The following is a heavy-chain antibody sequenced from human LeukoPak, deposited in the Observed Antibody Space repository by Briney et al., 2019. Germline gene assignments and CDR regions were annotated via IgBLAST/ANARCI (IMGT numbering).Heavy chain of an antibody. V-gene: IGHV4-39*01. Sequence: PSETLSLTCTVSGGSISSSSYYWGWIRQPPGKGLEWIGSIYYSGSTYYNPSLKSRVTISVDTSKNQFSLKLSSVTAADTAVYYCVRKIAAAPPLNWGQGTLVTVSS. CDR1: GGSISSSSYY. CDR2: IYYSGST. J-gene: IGHJ4*02. D-gene: IGHD6-13*01. CDR3: VRKIAAAPPLN.